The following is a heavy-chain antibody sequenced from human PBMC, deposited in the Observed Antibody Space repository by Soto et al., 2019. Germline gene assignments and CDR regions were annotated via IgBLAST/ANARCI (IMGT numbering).Heavy chain of an antibody. CDR1: GGSISSSNW. V-gene: IGHV4-4*02. D-gene: IGHD4-17*01. J-gene: IGHJ4*02. CDR2: IYHSGST. CDR3: AGGDYVDY. Sequence: SETLSLTCTVSGGSISSSNWWSWVRQPPGKGLEWIGEIYHSGSTNYNPSLKSRVTISVDTSKNQFSLKLSSVTAADTAVYYCAGGDYVDYWGQGTLVTVSS.